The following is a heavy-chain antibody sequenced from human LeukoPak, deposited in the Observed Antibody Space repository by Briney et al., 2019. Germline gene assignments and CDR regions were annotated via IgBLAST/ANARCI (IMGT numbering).Heavy chain of an antibody. CDR3: ARDWDGSGTVFDL. J-gene: IGHJ5*02. V-gene: IGHV3-7*01. D-gene: IGHD3-10*01. CDR1: GFTFRNYW. Sequence: GGSLRLSSAASGFTFRNYWMSWVRQAPGKGLEWVANIKTDGSQKYYVDSVGGRFAISRDNAKSSLYLQMNSLRAEDTAVYHCARDWDGSGTVFDLWGQGTLVTVSS. CDR2: IKTDGSQK.